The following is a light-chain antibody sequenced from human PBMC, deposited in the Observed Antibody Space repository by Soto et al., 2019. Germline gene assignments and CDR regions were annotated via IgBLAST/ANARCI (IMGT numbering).Light chain of an antibody. Sequence: QSVLTQPPSASGTPGQRVTISCSGSSSNIGSNTVNSYQQLPGTAPKLLIYSNNQRPSGVPDRFSGSKSGTSASLAISGLQSEDEADYYCAAWDDSLNGQVFGGGTKVTVL. CDR3: AAWDDSLNGQV. J-gene: IGLJ2*01. CDR1: SSNIGSNT. CDR2: SNN. V-gene: IGLV1-44*01.